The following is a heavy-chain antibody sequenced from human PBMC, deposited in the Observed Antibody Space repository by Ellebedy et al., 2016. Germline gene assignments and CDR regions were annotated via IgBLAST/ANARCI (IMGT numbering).Heavy chain of an antibody. CDR3: ARGDV. J-gene: IGHJ6*04. CDR1: GFTFSSYW. V-gene: IGHV3-7*01. CDR2: IKEDGSKE. Sequence: GESLKISXAASGFTFSSYWMTWVRQAPGKGLEWVANIKEDGSKENYVDSVKGRFTISRDNAKNSLHLQMNSLRADDTAVYYCARGDVWGKGTTVTVSS.